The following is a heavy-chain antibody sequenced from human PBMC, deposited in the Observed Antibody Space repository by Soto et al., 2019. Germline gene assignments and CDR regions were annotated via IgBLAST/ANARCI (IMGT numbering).Heavy chain of an antibody. V-gene: IGHV4-39*01. Sequence: PSETLSLTCTVSGGSISSSSYYWGWIRQPPGKGLEWIGSIYYSGSTYYNPSLKSRVTISVDTSKNQFSLKLSSVTAADTAVYYCARGRRAVGGYMDVWGKGTTGTGSS. CDR1: GGSISSSSYY. J-gene: IGHJ6*03. CDR3: ARGRRAVGGYMDV. CDR2: IYYSGST.